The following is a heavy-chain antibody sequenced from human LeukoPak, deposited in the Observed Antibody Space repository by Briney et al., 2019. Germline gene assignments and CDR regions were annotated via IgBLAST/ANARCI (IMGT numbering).Heavy chain of an antibody. CDR2: ISRDGGST. CDR1: GFTFDDYT. D-gene: IGHD5-12*01. J-gene: IGHJ4*02. CDR3: AKGLALVAKSGPFDY. V-gene: IGHV3-43*01. Sequence: CLRPSCAASGFTFDDYTMHWVRQAPGNRLESVSLISRDGGSTYSAESVKGRFTISRDNSKNSLYLQMNSLRTEDTALYYCAKGLALVAKSGPFDYWGQGTLVTVSS.